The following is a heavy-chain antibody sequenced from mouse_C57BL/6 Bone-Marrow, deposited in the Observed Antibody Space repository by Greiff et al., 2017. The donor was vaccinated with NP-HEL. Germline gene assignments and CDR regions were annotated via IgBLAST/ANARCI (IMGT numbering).Heavy chain of an antibody. V-gene: IGHV5-16*01. CDR1: GFTFSDYY. Sequence: EVQVVESEGGLVQPGSSMKLSCTASGFTFSDYYMAWVRQVPEKGLEWVANINYDGSSTYYLDSLKSRFIISRDNAKNILYLQMSSLKSEDTATYYCARDCYGSSYWYFDVWGTGTTVTVSS. J-gene: IGHJ1*03. CDR3: ARDCYGSSYWYFDV. D-gene: IGHD1-1*01. CDR2: INYDGSST.